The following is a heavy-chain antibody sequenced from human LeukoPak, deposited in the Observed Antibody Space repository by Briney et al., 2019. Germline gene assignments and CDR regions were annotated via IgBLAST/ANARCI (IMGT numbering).Heavy chain of an antibody. CDR2: ISAYNGNT. V-gene: IGHV1-18*01. CDR1: GYTFTSYG. Sequence: GASVKVSCKASGYTFTSYGISWVRQAPGQGLEWMGWISAYNGNTNYAQKLQGRVTMTTDTSTSTAYMGLRSLRSDDTAVYYCARGRYSSSWYWFDPWGQGTLVTVSS. J-gene: IGHJ5*02. CDR3: ARGRYSSSWYWFDP. D-gene: IGHD6-13*01.